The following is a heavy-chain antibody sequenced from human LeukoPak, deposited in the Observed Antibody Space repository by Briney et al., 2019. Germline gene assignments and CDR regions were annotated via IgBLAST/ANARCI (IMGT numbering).Heavy chain of an antibody. V-gene: IGHV3-30*18. Sequence: GRSLRLSCAASGFTFSSYGMHWVRQAPGKGLEWVAVISYDGSNKYYADSVRGRFTISRDNSKNTLYLQINSLRAEDTAVYYCAKAGYYDSSGYSGAFDIWGQGTMVTVSS. J-gene: IGHJ3*02. CDR3: AKAGYYDSSGYSGAFDI. CDR2: ISYDGSNK. D-gene: IGHD3-22*01. CDR1: GFTFSSYG.